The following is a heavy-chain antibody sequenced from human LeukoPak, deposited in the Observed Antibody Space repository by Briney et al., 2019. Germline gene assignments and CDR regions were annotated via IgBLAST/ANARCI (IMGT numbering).Heavy chain of an antibody. CDR1: GFTFSSYS. J-gene: IGHJ4*02. Sequence: PGGSLRLSCAASGFTFSSYSMNWVRQAPGKGLEWVSTISSSSSYIYYADSVKGRFTISRDNAKNSLYLQMNSLRAEDTAVYYCARDARSNCGGDCYSRAHDYWGQGTLVTVSS. CDR3: ARDARSNCGGDCYSRAHDY. D-gene: IGHD2-21*01. V-gene: IGHV3-21*01. CDR2: ISSSSSYI.